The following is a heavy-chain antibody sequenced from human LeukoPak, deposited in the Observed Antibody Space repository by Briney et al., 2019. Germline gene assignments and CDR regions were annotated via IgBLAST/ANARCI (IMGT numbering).Heavy chain of an antibody. CDR1: GGSFSGYY. V-gene: IGHV4-34*01. J-gene: IGHJ4*02. CDR2: INHSGST. D-gene: IGHD6-19*01. Sequence: SETLSLTCAVYGGSFSGYYWSWIRQPPGKGLEWIGEINHSGSTNYNPSLKSRVTISVDTSKNQFSLKLSSVTAADTAVYYCASAHRGLDTSTCFDHWGQGTLVTVSS. CDR3: ASAHRGLDTSTCFDH.